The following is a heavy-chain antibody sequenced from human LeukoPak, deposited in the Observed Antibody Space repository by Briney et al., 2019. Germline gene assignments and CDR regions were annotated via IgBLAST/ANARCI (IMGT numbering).Heavy chain of an antibody. V-gene: IGHV3-48*02. J-gene: IGHJ6*02. D-gene: IGHD1-26*01. CDR1: GFTFSRYS. CDR2: ITSSSSTI. Sequence: GGSLRLSCAVSGFTFSRYSMNWVRQAPGKGLEWVSYITSSSSTIYYADSVKGRFAVSRDNAKNSLYVQMNSLRDEDTAVYYCARVGSGLYGMDVWGQGTTVTVSS. CDR3: ARVGSGLYGMDV.